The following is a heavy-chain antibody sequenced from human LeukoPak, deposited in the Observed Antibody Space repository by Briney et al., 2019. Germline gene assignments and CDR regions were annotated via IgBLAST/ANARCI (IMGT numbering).Heavy chain of an antibody. Sequence: PGGSLRLSCAASGFTFSSYWMHWVRQAPGKGLGWVSRINSDGSSTNYADSVKGRFIISRDNAKNTLYLQMNSLRAEDTAVYYCARARLMNWFDPWGLGTLVTVSS. V-gene: IGHV3-74*01. CDR1: GFTFSSYW. J-gene: IGHJ5*02. CDR2: INSDGSST. D-gene: IGHD2-8*01. CDR3: ARARLMNWFDP.